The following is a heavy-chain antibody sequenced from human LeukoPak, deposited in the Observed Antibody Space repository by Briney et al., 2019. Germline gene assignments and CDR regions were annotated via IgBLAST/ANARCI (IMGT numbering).Heavy chain of an antibody. CDR2: ISYDGSNK. D-gene: IGHD6-13*01. V-gene: IGHV3-30*18. CDR3: AKDGHWQQLAFDY. J-gene: IGHJ4*02. CDR1: GFTFSSYG. Sequence: GGSLRLSCAASGFTFSSYGMHWVRQAPGKGLEWVAVISYDGSNKYYADSVKGRFTISRDNSKNTLYLQMNSLRAEDTAVYYCAKDGHWQQLAFDYWGQGILVTVS.